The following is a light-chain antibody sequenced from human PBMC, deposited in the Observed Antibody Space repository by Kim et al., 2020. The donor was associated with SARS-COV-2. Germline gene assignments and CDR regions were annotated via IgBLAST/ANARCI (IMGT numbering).Light chain of an antibody. Sequence: GQPITSSCTGTGSDIGYRNFVSWYQQHPGKAPRLMIYDVTNRPSGVSHRFSGSKSGNTASLAISGLQTEDEAAYYCSSYTNSGTVVFGGGTQLTVL. V-gene: IGLV2-14*03. CDR3: SSYTNSGTVV. CDR1: GSDIGYRNF. J-gene: IGLJ2*01. CDR2: DVT.